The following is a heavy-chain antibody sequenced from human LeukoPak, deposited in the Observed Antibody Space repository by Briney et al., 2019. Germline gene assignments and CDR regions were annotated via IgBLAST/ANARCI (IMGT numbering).Heavy chain of an antibody. V-gene: IGHV1-2*02. CDR3: ARVVVIATLPD. CDR1: GSAFTSSA. CDR2: INPNSGGT. Sequence: ASVKVSCKASGSAFTSSAMHWVRQAPGQGLEWMGWINPNSGGTNYAQKFQGRVTMTRDTSISTAYMELSRLRSDDTAVYYCARVVVIATLPDWGQGTLVTVSS. J-gene: IGHJ4*02. D-gene: IGHD2-21*01.